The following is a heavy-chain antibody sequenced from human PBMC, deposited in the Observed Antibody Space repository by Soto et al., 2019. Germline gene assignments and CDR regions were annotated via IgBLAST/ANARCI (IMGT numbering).Heavy chain of an antibody. Sequence: QVQLVQSGAEVKKPGASLKVSCKTSGYNFTSYGISWVRQAPGQGLEWMGWINPYNGHTYYVQKFQGRVTMATDTSSNTAYMELKNLNSVDTALYFCARDDSRGYPVPFDYWGQGTLVTVSS. D-gene: IGHD3-22*01. V-gene: IGHV1-18*01. CDR3: ARDDSRGYPVPFDY. J-gene: IGHJ4*02. CDR2: INPYNGHT. CDR1: GYNFTSYG.